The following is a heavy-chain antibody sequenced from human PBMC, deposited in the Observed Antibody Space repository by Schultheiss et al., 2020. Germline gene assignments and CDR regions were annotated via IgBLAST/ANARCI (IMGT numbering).Heavy chain of an antibody. J-gene: IGHJ4*02. D-gene: IGHD1-26*01. CDR1: GFTFSSYA. V-gene: IGHV3-30-3*01. CDR2: ISYDGSNK. CDR3: AKAHYSGNYPYFNY. Sequence: GESLKISCAASGFTFSSYAMHWVRQAPGKGLEWVAVISYDGSNKYYADSVKGRFTISRDNSKNTLFLQMNSLRAEDTAVYFCAKAHYSGNYPYFNYWGQGTLVTVSS.